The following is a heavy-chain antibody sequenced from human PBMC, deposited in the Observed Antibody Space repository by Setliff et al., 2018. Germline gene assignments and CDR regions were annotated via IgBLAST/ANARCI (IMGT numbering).Heavy chain of an antibody. CDR2: INPGGGSA. J-gene: IGHJ4*02. CDR1: GDTFSTYT. D-gene: IGHD3-10*01. CDR3: ARAGMASVNRKGVFEY. V-gene: IGHV1-46*01. Sequence: ASVKVSCKASGDTFSTYTLSWVRQAPGQGLEWMGIINPGGGSASYAQKFQDRVTMTRDTSTSTVYLEVTSLTSEDTAVYYCARAGMASVNRKGVFEYWGQGTLVTVSS.